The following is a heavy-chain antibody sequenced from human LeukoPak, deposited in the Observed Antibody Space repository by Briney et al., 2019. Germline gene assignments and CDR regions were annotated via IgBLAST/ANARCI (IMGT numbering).Heavy chain of an antibody. J-gene: IGHJ4*02. V-gene: IGHV1-2*02. CDR3: ARRASGGWYYDY. Sequence: ASVKVSCKASGYTFTDYYMHWVRQAPGQGLEWMGWINPNSGGAHYAQKFQGRVSMTRDTSISTIYMELSRLTSGDTAVYYCARRASGGWYYDYWGQGTLVTVSS. CDR1: GYTFTDYY. CDR2: INPNSGGA. D-gene: IGHD6-19*01.